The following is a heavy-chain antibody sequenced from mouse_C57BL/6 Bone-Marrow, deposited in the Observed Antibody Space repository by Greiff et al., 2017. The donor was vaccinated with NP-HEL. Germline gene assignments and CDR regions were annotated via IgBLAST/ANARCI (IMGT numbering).Heavy chain of an antibody. CDR1: GYTFTSYT. D-gene: IGHD1-1*01. V-gene: IGHV1-4*01. CDR3: ARDLYYGSSYVDY. J-gene: IGHJ2*01. Sequence: QVQLQQSGAELARPGASVKMSCKASGYTFTSYTMHWVKQRPGQGLEWIGYINPSSGYTKYNQKFKDKATLTADKSSSTAYMQLSSLTSEDSAGYYCARDLYYGSSYVDYWGQGTTLTVSS. CDR2: INPSSGYT.